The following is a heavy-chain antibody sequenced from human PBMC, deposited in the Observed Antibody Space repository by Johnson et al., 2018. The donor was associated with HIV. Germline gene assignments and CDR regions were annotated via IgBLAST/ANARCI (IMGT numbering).Heavy chain of an antibody. CDR3: AKNSAAFDI. V-gene: IGHV3-30*18. Sequence: QVQLVESGGGLVQPGGSLRLSCAASGFTFSSYGMHWVRQAPGKGLEWVAVISYAGSNKYYADSVKGRFTISRDNSKNTLYLQMNSLRAEDTAVYYCAKNSAAFDIWGQGTMVTVSS. D-gene: IGHD3-10*01. J-gene: IGHJ3*02. CDR1: GFTFSSYG. CDR2: ISYAGSNK.